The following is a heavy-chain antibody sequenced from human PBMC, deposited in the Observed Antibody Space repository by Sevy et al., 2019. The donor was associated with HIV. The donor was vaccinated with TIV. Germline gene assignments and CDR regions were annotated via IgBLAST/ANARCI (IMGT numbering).Heavy chain of an antibody. CDR1: GGSISSSRYY. Sequence: SETLSLTCTVSGGSISSSRYYWGWIRQPPGKGLEWIGRVYYSGSTYYNPSLKSRVTISVDTSKNQFSLKLSPVTAADTAVYYGARHSVGYSSPNWFDPWGQGTLVTVSS. CDR2: VYYSGST. D-gene: IGHD6-13*01. J-gene: IGHJ5*02. CDR3: ARHSVGYSSPNWFDP. V-gene: IGHV4-39*01.